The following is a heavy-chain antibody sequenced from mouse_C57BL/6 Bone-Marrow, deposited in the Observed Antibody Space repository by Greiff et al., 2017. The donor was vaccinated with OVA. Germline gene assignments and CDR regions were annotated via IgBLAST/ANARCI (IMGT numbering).Heavy chain of an antibody. Sequence: QVQLQQSGAELVKPGASVKLSCKASGYTFTSYWMHWVKQRLGQGLEWIGMIHPNSGSTNYNEKFKSKATLTVDKSSSTAYMQLSSLTSEDSAVDYWARDYYGNYVLAYWGQGTLVTVSA. CDR3: ARDYYGNYVLAY. V-gene: IGHV1-64*01. CDR1: GYTFTSYW. J-gene: IGHJ3*01. CDR2: IHPNSGST. D-gene: IGHD2-1*01.